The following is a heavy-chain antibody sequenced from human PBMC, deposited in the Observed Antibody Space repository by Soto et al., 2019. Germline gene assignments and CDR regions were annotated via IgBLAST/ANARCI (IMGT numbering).Heavy chain of an antibody. CDR3: ASIGVYGWDVSDY. CDR2: IKQDGSEK. D-gene: IGHD2-8*02. CDR1: GFTFSSYW. J-gene: IGHJ4*02. V-gene: IGHV3-7*01. Sequence: EVQLVESGGGLVQPGGSLRLSCAASGFTFSSYWMSWVRQAPGKGLEWVANIKQDGSEKYYVDSVKGRFTISRDNAKNSLYLQMNSLRAEDTAVYYCASIGVYGWDVSDYWGQGTLVTVSS.